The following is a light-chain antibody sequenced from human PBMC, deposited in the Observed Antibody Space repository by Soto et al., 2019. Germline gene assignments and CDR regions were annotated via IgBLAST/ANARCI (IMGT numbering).Light chain of an antibody. V-gene: IGKV1-5*03. CDR2: KAS. J-gene: IGKJ1*01. Sequence: DIQMTQSPSTLSASIGDRVTITFRASQSIDIWLAWYQQKPGKAPKLLINKASSLESGVPSRFSGSGSGTEFTLTISSLQPDDFATYYCQHFNSYPWTFGQGTKVDIK. CDR3: QHFNSYPWT. CDR1: QSIDIW.